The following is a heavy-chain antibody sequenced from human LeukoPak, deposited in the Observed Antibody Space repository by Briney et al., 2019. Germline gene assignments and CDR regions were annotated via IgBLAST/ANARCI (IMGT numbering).Heavy chain of an antibody. CDR3: ARERGTGYSSSWYPEGYFQH. V-gene: IGHV1-69*05. Sequence: ASVKVSCKASGGTLSSYAISWVRQAPGQGHEWMGRIIPIFGTANYAQKFQGRVTITTDESTSTAYMELSSLRSEDTAVYYCARERGTGYSSSWYPEGYFQHWGQGTLVTVSS. D-gene: IGHD6-13*01. J-gene: IGHJ1*01. CDR2: IIPIFGTA. CDR1: GGTLSSYA.